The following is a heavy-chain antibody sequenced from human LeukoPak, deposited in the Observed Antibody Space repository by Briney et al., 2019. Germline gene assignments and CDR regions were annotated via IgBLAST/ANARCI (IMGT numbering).Heavy chain of an antibody. CDR2: ISGGGSTI. J-gene: IGHJ4*02. V-gene: IGHV3-48*03. D-gene: IGHD2-21*02. Sequence: SGGSLRLSCAASGFTFSSYEMNWVRQAPGKGLEWLSYISGGGSTIYYADSVKGRFTISRDNAKNSLYLQMNSLRAEDTAVYYCAYCGGDCSFDYWGQGTLVTVSS. CDR3: AYCGGDCSFDY. CDR1: GFTFSSYE.